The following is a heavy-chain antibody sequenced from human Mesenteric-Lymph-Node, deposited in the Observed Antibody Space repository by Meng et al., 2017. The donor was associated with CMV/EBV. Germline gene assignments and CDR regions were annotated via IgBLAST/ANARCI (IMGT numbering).Heavy chain of an antibody. CDR1: AFNFRSYS. D-gene: IGHD3-3*01. J-gene: IGHJ5*02. CDR3: VGDVEWCCFPNWFGP. CDR2: ISNDGSYI. V-gene: IGHV3-21*01. Sequence: GESLKISCETSAFNFRSYSMNWVRQAPGKGLEWVSYISNDGSYIYYADSVKGRFTISRDNAKSSLYLQMNSLRAEDTAMYYCVGDVEWCCFPNWFGPWGQGTLVTVSS.